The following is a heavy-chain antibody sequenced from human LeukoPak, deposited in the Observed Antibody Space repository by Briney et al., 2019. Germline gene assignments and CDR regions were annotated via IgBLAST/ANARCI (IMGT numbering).Heavy chain of an antibody. CDR2: INSNSGGT. CDR1: GYSFNDYS. CDR3: ARGGSGSGYLYYFDY. V-gene: IGHV1-2*06. D-gene: IGHD3-10*01. Sequence: ASVKVSCKASGYSFNDYSMHWVRQAPGQGLEWMGRINSNSGGTSYVLNFQGRVTMTRDTSINTAYMELSGLTSDDTAVYYCARGGSGSGYLYYFDYWGQGTLVSVSS. J-gene: IGHJ4*02.